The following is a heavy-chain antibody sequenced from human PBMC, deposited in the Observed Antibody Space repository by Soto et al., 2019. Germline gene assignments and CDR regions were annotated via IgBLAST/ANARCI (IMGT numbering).Heavy chain of an antibody. CDR3: AKLPPKYYDYVWGSYRSDVDY. CDR1: GFTFSSYA. D-gene: IGHD3-16*02. V-gene: IGHV3-23*01. J-gene: IGHJ4*02. CDR2: ISGSGGST. Sequence: GGSLRLSCAASGFTFSSYAMSWVRQAPGKGLEWVSAISGSGGSTYYADSVKGRFTISRDNSKNTLYLQMNSLRAEDTAVYYCAKLPPKYYDYVWGSYRSDVDYWGQGTLVTVSS.